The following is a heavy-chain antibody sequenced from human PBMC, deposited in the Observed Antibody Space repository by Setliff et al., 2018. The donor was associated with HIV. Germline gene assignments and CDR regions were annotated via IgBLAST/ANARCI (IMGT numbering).Heavy chain of an antibody. J-gene: IGHJ3*01. CDR2: VHSTGTT. CDR1: GGPFSTYY. D-gene: IGHD3-22*01. V-gene: IGHV4-4*07. CDR3: ARARITMTGGRLEPYAFDR. Sequence: SETLSLTCTVSGGPFSTYYWSWIRQPAGEGLEYIGRVHSTGTTIYNPSLKSRVTMSVDTSKNQLSLKLRSVTAADTAVYYCARARITMTGGRLEPYAFDRWGQGTKVTVSS.